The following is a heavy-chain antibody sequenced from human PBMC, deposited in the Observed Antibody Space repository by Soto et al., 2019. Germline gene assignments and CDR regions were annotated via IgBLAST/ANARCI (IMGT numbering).Heavy chain of an antibody. V-gene: IGHV4-59*01. Sequence: TSETLSLTCTVSGGSISSYYWSWIRQPPGKGLEWTGYIYYSGSTNYNPSLKSRVTISVDTSKNQFSLKLSSVTAADTAVYYCARGGDLGLYYMDVWGKGTTVTVSS. CDR3: ARGGDLGLYYMDV. J-gene: IGHJ6*03. D-gene: IGHD7-27*01. CDR2: IYYSGST. CDR1: GGSISSYY.